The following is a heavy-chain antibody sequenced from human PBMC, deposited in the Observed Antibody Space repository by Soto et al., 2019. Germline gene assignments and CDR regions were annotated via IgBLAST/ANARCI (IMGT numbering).Heavy chain of an antibody. Sequence: ESLKISCKGSGYSFTSYWIGWVRQMPGKGLEWMGIIYPGDSDTRYSPSFQGQVTISADKSISTAYLQWSSLKASDTAMYYCARHGAITIFGVVAPNAFDIWGQGTMVTVSS. CDR1: GYSFTSYW. D-gene: IGHD3-3*01. CDR3: ARHGAITIFGVVAPNAFDI. CDR2: IYPGDSDT. V-gene: IGHV5-51*01. J-gene: IGHJ3*02.